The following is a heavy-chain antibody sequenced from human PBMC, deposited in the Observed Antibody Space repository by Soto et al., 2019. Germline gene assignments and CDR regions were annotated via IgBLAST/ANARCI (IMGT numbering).Heavy chain of an antibody. CDR1: GFTFGDSY. J-gene: IGHJ4*02. CDR2: ISPGSRYP. D-gene: IGHD2-21*02. CDR3: VRGGGDCLFDH. V-gene: IGHV3-11*06. Sequence: PGGSLRLSCAGSGFTFGDSYMSWIRQAPGKGLEWLSYISPGSRYPAYADSVKGRFTISRDNAKRSLYLQMMSLTAEDTAIYYCVRGGGDCLFDHCGQGTMVTVSS.